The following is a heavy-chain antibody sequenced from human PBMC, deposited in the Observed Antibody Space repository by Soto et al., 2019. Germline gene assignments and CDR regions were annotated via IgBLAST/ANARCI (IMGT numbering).Heavy chain of an antibody. CDR2: IYYSGST. Sequence: SETLSLTCTVSGGSISSGDYYWSWIRQPPGKGLEWIGYIYYSGSTYYNPSLKSRVTISVDTSKNQFSLKLSSVTAADTAVYYCAGEPPRGYSSWYEGYWGQGTLVTVSS. D-gene: IGHD6-13*01. CDR3: AGEPPRGYSSWYEGY. CDR1: GGSISSGDYY. J-gene: IGHJ4*02. V-gene: IGHV4-30-4*01.